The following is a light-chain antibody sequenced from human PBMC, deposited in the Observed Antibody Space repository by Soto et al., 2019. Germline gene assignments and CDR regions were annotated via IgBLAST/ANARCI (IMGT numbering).Light chain of an antibody. CDR2: EGS. J-gene: IGLJ2*01. V-gene: IGLV2-23*01. CDR3: CSYAGSGTGV. CDR1: NSDVGSYNL. Sequence: QSALTQPASVSGSPGQSITISCTGTNSDVGSYNLVSWYQQHPGKAPKLMIYEGSKRPSGVSNRFSGSKSGNTASLTISGLQAEDEADYYCCSYAGSGTGVFGGGTKVTVL.